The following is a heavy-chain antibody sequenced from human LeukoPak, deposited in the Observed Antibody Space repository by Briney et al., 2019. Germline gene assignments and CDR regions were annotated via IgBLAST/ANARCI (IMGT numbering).Heavy chain of an antibody. CDR2: IKQDGSEK. D-gene: IGHD5-18*01. V-gene: IGHV3-7*04. J-gene: IGHJ4*02. Sequence: GGSLRLSCSVSGFTFINYYMTWVRQVPGKGLEWVASIKQDGSEKYYVDSVTGRFTISRDNAKKSLYLQMNSLRAEDTAVYHCARDTAMDEWGQGTLVTVSS. CDR3: ARDTAMDE. CDR1: GFTFINYY.